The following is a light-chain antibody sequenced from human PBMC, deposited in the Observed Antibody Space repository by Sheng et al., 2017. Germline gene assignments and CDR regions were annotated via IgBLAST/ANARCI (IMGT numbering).Light chain of an antibody. V-gene: IGKV3-20*01. CDR1: QSVDNY. CDR3: QNYGSSLPLI. J-gene: IGKJ4*01. Sequence: DTVLTQSPATLSLSPGEGATLSCRASQSVDNYLAWYQLKPGQAPRLLIFGASTRLTGIPDRFSGSGSGTDFTLTISRMEPEDFAVYYCQNYGSSLPLIFGGGTKVEMK. CDR2: GAS.